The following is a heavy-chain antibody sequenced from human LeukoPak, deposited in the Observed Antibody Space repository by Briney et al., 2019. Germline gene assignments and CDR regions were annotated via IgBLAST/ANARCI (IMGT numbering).Heavy chain of an antibody. CDR2: IYRDGSS. V-gene: IGHV3-66*01. J-gene: IGHJ4*02. CDR1: GLSVSSNY. Sequence: GGSLRLSCVASGLSVSSNYMSWVRQAPGKGLEWVSVIYRDGSSYYAESVKGRFAISRDNSKNTLYIQMNSLRAEDTAVYYCARSFYDILIGYYQYFDYWGQGTLVTVSS. D-gene: IGHD3-9*01. CDR3: ARSFYDILIGYYQYFDY.